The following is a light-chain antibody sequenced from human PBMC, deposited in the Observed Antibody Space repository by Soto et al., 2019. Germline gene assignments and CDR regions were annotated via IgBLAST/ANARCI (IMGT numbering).Light chain of an antibody. CDR3: QQYNDNWT. V-gene: IGKV1-5*03. J-gene: IGKJ1*01. Sequence: DIQMTQSPSTLSASVGNRVTITCLASQSISSWLAWYQQKPGTAPKLLIYKASTLQSGVPSRFSGSGSGTEFTLTISSLQPDDSATYYCQQYNDNWTFGQGTKV. CDR2: KAS. CDR1: QSISSW.